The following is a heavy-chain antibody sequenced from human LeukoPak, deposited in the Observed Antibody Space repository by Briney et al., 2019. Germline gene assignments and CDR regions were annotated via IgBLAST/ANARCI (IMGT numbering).Heavy chain of an antibody. Sequence: SQTLSLTCTVSGGSISGYYWTWIRQPPGKGLEWIGYVSYSGSTYYNPSLKSRVTISVDTSKNQFSLNLRSVTAADTAVYYCARGYDYADKWGQGTLVTVSS. J-gene: IGHJ4*02. CDR3: ARGYDYADK. CDR2: VSYSGST. CDR1: GGSISGYY. V-gene: IGHV4-59*01. D-gene: IGHD3-16*01.